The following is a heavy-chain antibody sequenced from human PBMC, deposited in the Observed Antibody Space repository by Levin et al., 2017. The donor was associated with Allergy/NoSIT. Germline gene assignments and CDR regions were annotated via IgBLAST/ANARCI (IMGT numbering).Heavy chain of an antibody. CDR1: GFAFRKYW. D-gene: IGHD3-10*01. Sequence: GESLKISCAASGFAFRKYWMTWVRQATGKGLEWVANINQDGSRRNYADSVKGRFTISRDNAKNSVFLQMNSLRVEGPGVYYCARDLSPDTRTGKDAFDIWGQGIMVTASS. J-gene: IGHJ3*02. V-gene: IGHV3-7*04. CDR2: INQDGSRR. CDR3: ARDLSPDTRTGKDAFDI.